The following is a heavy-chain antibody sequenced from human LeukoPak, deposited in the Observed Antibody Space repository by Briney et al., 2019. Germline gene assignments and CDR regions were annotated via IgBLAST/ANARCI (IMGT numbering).Heavy chain of an antibody. V-gene: IGHV4-59*08. CDR2: IYYSGST. J-gene: IGHJ4*02. CDR3: AGSYDFGSSHRDY. D-gene: IGHD3-3*01. Sequence: SETLSLTCTVSGGSISSYYWSWIRQPPGKGLEWIGYIYYSGSTNYNPSLKSRVTTSVDTSKNQFSLKLSSVTAADTAVYYCAGSYDFGSSHRDYWGREPRSPSPQ. CDR1: GGSISSYY.